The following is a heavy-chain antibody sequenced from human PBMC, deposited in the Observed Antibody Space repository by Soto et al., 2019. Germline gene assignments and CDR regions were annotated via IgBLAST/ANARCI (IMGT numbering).Heavy chain of an antibody. J-gene: IGHJ4*02. CDR2: ISGSGGST. CDR3: ANYLSAVGATSPFDY. CDR1: GFTFSSYA. V-gene: IGHV3-23*01. Sequence: PGGSLRLSCAASGFTFSSYAMRWVRQAPGKGLEWVSVISGSGGSTYYADSVKGRFTISRDNSKNTLYLQMNSLRAEDTAVYYCANYLSAVGATSPFDYWGQGTLVTVSS. D-gene: IGHD1-26*01.